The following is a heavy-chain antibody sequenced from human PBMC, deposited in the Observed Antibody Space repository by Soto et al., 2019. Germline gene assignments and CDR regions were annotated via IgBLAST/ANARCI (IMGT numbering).Heavy chain of an antibody. CDR1: GGSISSYY. V-gene: IGHV4-59*01. J-gene: IGHJ6*02. CDR2: IYYSGST. D-gene: IGHD6-13*01. CDR3: AMGGSWYNYYYYYGMDV. Sequence: PSETLSLTCTVSGGSISSYYWSWIRQPPGKGLEWIGYIYYSGSTNYNPSLKSRVTISVDTSKNQFSLKLSSVTAADTAVYYCAMGGSWYNYYYYYGMDVWGQGTTATVSS.